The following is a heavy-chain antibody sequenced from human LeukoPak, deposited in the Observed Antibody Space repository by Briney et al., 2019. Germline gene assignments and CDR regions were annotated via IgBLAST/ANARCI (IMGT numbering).Heavy chain of an antibody. CDR1: GFNFNTYW. CDR2: IKQDGSEK. CDR3: ARTPQKYCGSTSCFNWFDS. Sequence: PGGSLRLSCAASGFNFNTYWMSWVRQAPAKGLEWVANIKQDGSEKFYVDSMKGRFTISRDNSKNTLYLQMNSLRTEDTALYYCARTPQKYCGSTSCFNWFDSWGQGTLVTVSS. V-gene: IGHV3-7*03. J-gene: IGHJ5*01. D-gene: IGHD2-2*01.